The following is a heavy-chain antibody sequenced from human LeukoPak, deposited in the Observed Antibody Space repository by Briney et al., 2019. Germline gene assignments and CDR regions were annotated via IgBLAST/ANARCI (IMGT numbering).Heavy chain of an antibody. CDR2: INAGNGNT. CDR3: AREVTASDAFDI. J-gene: IGHJ3*02. Sequence: GASVKVSCKASGYTFTSYAMHWVRQAPGQRLEWMGWINAGNGNTKYSQKFQGRVTITRDTSASTAYMELSSLRSEDTAVYYCAREVTASDAFDIWGQGTMVTVSS. CDR1: GYTFTSYA. D-gene: IGHD2-21*02. V-gene: IGHV1-3*01.